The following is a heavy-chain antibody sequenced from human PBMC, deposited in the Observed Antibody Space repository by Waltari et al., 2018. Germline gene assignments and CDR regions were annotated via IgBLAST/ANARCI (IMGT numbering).Heavy chain of an antibody. D-gene: IGHD6-13*01. CDR2: IIPIFGPA. V-gene: IGHV1-69*01. J-gene: IGHJ4*02. CDR3: ARSPGYSSSWSPLGFDY. CDR1: GGTFSSYA. Sequence: QVQLVQSGAEVKKPGSSVKVSCKASGGTFSSYAISWVRQAPGQGLEWMGGIIPIFGPANYAQKFQGRVTITTDESTSTAYSELSSLRSEDTAVYYCARSPGYSSSWSPLGFDYWGQGTLVTVSS.